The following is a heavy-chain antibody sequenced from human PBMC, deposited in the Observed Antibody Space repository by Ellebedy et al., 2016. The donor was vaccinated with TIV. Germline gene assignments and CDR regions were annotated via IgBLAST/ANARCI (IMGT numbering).Heavy chain of an antibody. CDR1: GFTFSDYY. Sequence: GGSLRLSXAASGFTFSDYYMSWIRRAPGKGLEWVSYISSSGNTIYYADSVKGRFTISRDNAKNSLYLQMNSLRAEDTAVYYCARAPPRRGSSVWDYWGQGTLVTVSS. CDR3: ARAPPRRGSSVWDY. D-gene: IGHD1-26*01. J-gene: IGHJ4*02. V-gene: IGHV3-11*01. CDR2: ISSSGNTI.